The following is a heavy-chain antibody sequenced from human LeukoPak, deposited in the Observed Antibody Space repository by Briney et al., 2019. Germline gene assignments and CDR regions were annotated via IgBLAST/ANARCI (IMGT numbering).Heavy chain of an antibody. D-gene: IGHD3-22*01. J-gene: IGHJ4*02. CDR2: ISSSSSHI. Sequence: GGSLRLSCAAYGFXLSSHSINWVRQAPGKGLEWVSSISSSSSHIHSADSVKGRFTISRDNAKNSLYLQMNSLRAEDTAVYYCARDLYDSGAYSSPIDYWGQGTLVTVSS. CDR3: ARDLYDSGAYSSPIDY. V-gene: IGHV3-21*01. CDR1: GFXLSSHS.